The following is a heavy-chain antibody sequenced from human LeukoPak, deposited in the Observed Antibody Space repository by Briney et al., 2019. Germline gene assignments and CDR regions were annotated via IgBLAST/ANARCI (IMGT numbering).Heavy chain of an antibody. CDR1: DYTFTSFG. CDR3: ARDRAGSAWYTTFDY. Sequence: ASVKVSCKASDYTFTSFGISWVRQAPGQGLEWMGWISTYNGNTNYAQKLQGRVTMTTDTSTSTAYMDLRSLRSDDTAVYYCARDRAGSAWYTTFDYWGQGTLVTVSS. CDR2: ISTYNGNT. V-gene: IGHV1-18*01. J-gene: IGHJ4*02. D-gene: IGHD6-19*01.